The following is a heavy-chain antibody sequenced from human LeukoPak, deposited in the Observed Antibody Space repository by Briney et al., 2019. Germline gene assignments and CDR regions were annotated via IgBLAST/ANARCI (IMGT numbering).Heavy chain of an antibody. CDR3: ARDLVPYGSGNSMGD. D-gene: IGHD3-10*01. Sequence: ASVKVSCKASGGTFSSYAISWVRQAPGQGLEWMGGIIPIFGTANYAQKFQGRVTISADESTNTAYMELSSLRSEDTAVYYCARDLVPYGSGNSMGDWGQGTLVTVSS. CDR2: IIPIFGTA. CDR1: GGTFSSYA. V-gene: IGHV1-69*13. J-gene: IGHJ4*02.